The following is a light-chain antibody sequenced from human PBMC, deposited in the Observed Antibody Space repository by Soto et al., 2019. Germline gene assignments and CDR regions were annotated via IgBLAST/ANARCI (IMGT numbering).Light chain of an antibody. Sequence: EIVMTPSPATLSVSPGERATLACRASQSIGRTLAWYQHKPGQDPRLLIYDASTRATGIPVRCSGSGSGTEFTLTINSLQSEDCTVYYFHQYKNWPFACGPGNKGDIK. CDR1: QSIGRT. CDR2: DAS. V-gene: IGKV3-15*01. J-gene: IGKJ3*01. CDR3: HQYKNWPFA.